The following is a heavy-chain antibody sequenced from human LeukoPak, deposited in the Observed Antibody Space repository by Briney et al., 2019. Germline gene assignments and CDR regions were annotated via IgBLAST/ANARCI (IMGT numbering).Heavy chain of an antibody. Sequence: GGSLRLSCAASGFTFSTYTMNWARQAPGKGLEWVSYIGGSSSLIYYADSVKGRFTISRDNAKKSLYLQMDSLRAEDTAVYYCARDSGAATRTFDYWGQGTLVTVSS. J-gene: IGHJ4*02. CDR2: IGGSSSLI. CDR1: GFTFSTYT. V-gene: IGHV3-48*01. D-gene: IGHD5-12*01. CDR3: ARDSGAATRTFDY.